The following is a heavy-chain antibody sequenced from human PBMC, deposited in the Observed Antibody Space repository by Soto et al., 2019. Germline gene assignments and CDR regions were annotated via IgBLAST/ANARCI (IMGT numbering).Heavy chain of an antibody. CDR3: ARMNVDSYQFYYAMDV. D-gene: IGHD4-17*01. J-gene: IGHJ6*02. Sequence: QITLKESGPTLVKPTQTLTLTCTFSGFSLSTRGVGVGWIRQPPGKALEWLTLIYWDDDKRYSPSLKSRLTITTDTSKNQVVLRMTNMDPVDTATYYCARMNVDSYQFYYAMDVWGQGTTVTVSS. CDR1: GFSLSTRGVG. V-gene: IGHV2-5*02. CDR2: IYWDDDK.